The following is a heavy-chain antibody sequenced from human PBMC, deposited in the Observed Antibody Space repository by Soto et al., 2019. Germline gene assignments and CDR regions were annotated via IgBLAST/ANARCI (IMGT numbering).Heavy chain of an antibody. CDR2: IRVYNGNT. V-gene: IGHV1-18*03. CDR3: ARDVGKDCSSTSCYGSDY. J-gene: IGHJ4*02. CDR1: GYIFTSYG. D-gene: IGHD2-2*01. Sequence: ASVKVSCKASGYIFTSYGISWVRQAPGQGLEWMGWIRVYNGNTNYAQNLQGRVTMTTDTSTSTVYMELRSLRSDDMAVYYCARDVGKDCSSTSCYGSDYWGQGTLVTVSS.